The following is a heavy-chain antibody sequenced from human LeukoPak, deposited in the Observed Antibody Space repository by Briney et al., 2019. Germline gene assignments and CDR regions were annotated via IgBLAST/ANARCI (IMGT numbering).Heavy chain of an antibody. Sequence: ASETLSLTCTVSGGSISSYYWSWIRQPPGKGLEWIGYIYYSGGTNYNPSLKSRVTISVDTSKNQFSLKLSSVTASDTAVYYCARDSGGGSNDFDYWGQGSLVTVSS. CDR3: ARDSGGGSNDFDY. J-gene: IGHJ4*02. CDR2: IYYSGGT. CDR1: GGSISSYY. V-gene: IGHV4-59*01. D-gene: IGHD2-15*01.